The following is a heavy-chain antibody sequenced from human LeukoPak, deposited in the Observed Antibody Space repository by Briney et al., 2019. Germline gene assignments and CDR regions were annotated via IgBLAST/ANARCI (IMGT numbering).Heavy chain of an antibody. CDR1: GFTFSSYG. J-gene: IGHJ4*02. CDR2: ISYDGSNE. Sequence: PGRSLRLSCAASGFTFSSYGMHWVRQAPGKGLEWVAVISYDGSNEYYTDSVKGRFTISRDNSKNTLYLQMNSLRAEDTAVYYCAKDPRLYSSSWYGVDYWGQGTLVTVSS. CDR3: AKDPRLYSSSWYGVDY. D-gene: IGHD6-13*01. V-gene: IGHV3-30*18.